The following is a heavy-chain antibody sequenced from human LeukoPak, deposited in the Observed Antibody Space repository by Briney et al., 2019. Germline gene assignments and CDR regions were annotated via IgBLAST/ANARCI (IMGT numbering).Heavy chain of an antibody. V-gene: IGHV3-33*01. D-gene: IGHD1-7*01. CDR1: GFTFSSFG. Sequence: GRSLTLSCAASGFTFSSFGMHWVRQAPGKGLEWVAVIWYDASNKYYADSVKGRFTISRDNSKNTLYLHMNSLRDDDTAVYYCVRGVGVSRFNYLDPWGQGTLVIVSS. CDR2: IWYDASNK. CDR3: VRGVGVSRFNYLDP. J-gene: IGHJ5*02.